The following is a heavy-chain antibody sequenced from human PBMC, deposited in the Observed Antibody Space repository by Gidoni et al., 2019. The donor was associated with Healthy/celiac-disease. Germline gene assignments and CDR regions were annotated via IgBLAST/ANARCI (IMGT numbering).Heavy chain of an antibody. Sequence: QVPLVQSGAEVKKPGASVKVSCKASGYTFTGYYMHWVRQAPGQGLEWMGWINPNSGGTNDAQKFQGRVTMTRDTSISTAYMELSRLRSDDTAVYYCARFGWSTGSFDYWGQGTLVTVSS. J-gene: IGHJ4*02. D-gene: IGHD6-25*01. CDR3: ARFGWSTGSFDY. V-gene: IGHV1-2*02. CDR1: GYTFTGYY. CDR2: INPNSGGT.